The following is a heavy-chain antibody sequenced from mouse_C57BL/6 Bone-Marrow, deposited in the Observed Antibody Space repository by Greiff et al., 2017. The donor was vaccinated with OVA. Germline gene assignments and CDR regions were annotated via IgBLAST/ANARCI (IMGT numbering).Heavy chain of an antibody. V-gene: IGHV1-9*01. CDR2: ILPGSGST. D-gene: IGHD3-1*01. J-gene: IGHJ3*01. Sequence: VQLQESGAELMKPGASVKLSCKATGYTFPGYWIEWVKQRPGHGLAWIGEILPGSGSTNYNEKFKGKATFTSDTSSNTAYMQLSSLTTEDSAIYYCARWASWFAYWGQGTLVTVSA. CDR3: ARWASWFAY. CDR1: GYTFPGYW.